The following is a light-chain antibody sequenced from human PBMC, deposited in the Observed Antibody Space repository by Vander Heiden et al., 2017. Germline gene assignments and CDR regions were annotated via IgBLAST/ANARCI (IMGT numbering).Light chain of an antibody. CDR3: QQNRT. V-gene: IGKV3-20*01. Sequence: EIVLTQSPGTLSLSPGERATLSCMVSQSVSSHYLAWYQKKPGQAPRLLMYDASSRATGISDRFSGSGSGTDFTLTITRLEPEDFAVYYCQQNRTFGQGTKVEIK. CDR2: DAS. J-gene: IGKJ1*01. CDR1: QSVSSHY.